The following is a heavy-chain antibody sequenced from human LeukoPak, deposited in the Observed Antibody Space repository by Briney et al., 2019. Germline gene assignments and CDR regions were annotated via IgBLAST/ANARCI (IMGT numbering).Heavy chain of an antibody. CDR3: AGHRSFHSNFDY. Sequence: PSETLSLTCTVSGGSISSSSYYWGWIRQPPGKGLEWIGSIYYSVSTYYNPSLKSRVTISVDTSKNHFSLKLTSVTAADTAVYYCAGHRSFHSNFDYWGQGTLVTVSS. CDR2: IYYSVST. J-gene: IGHJ4*02. V-gene: IGHV4-39*01. CDR1: GGSISSSSYY. D-gene: IGHD2-21*01.